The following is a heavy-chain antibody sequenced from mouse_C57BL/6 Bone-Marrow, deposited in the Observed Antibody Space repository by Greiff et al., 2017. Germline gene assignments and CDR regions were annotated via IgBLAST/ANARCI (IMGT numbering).Heavy chain of an antibody. CDR2: IYPGSGST. J-gene: IGHJ2*01. D-gene: IGHD3-2*02. Sequence: QVQLQQPGAELVKPGASVKMSCKASGYTFTSYWITWVKQRPGQGLEWIGDIYPGSGSTNYNEKFKSKATLTVDTSSSTAYMQLSSLTYEDSAVYYCARQLRPKVKYYIDYWGRGTTLTV. CDR1: GYTFTSYW. CDR3: ARQLRPKVKYYIDY. V-gene: IGHV1-55*01.